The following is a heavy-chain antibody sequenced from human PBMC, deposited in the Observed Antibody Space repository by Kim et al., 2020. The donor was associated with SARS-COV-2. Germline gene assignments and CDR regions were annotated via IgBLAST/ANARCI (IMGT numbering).Heavy chain of an antibody. J-gene: IGHJ4*02. CDR3: ASRGWTVTTSDY. Sequence: YYADSVKGRFTISRDNAKNSLYLQMNSLRAEDTAVYYCASRGWTVTTSDYWGQGTLVTVSS. D-gene: IGHD4-17*01. V-gene: IGHV3-21*01.